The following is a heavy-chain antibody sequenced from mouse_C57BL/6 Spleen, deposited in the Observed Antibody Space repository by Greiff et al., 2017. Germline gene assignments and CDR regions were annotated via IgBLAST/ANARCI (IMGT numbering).Heavy chain of an antibody. D-gene: IGHD2-4*01. J-gene: IGHJ4*01. V-gene: IGHV1-19*01. CDR3: ARYDYDAVYAMDY. CDR1: GYTFTDYY. Sequence: VQLQQSGPVLVKPGASVKMSCKASGYTFTDYYMNWVKQSHGKSLEWIGVINPYNGGTSYNQKFKGKATLTVDKSSSTAYMELNSLTSEDSAVYYCARYDYDAVYAMDYWGQGTSVTVSS. CDR2: INPYNGGT.